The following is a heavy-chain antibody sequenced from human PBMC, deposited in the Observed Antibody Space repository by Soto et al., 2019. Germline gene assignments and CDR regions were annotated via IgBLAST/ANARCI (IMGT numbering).Heavy chain of an antibody. CDR3: ARVGSQMIVAATDYLYY. V-gene: IGHV1-46*01. CDR1: GYTFSSYY. J-gene: IGHJ4*02. Sequence: QVQLVQSGAEVKKPGASVKVSCKASGYTFSSYYMHWVRQAPGQGLEWMGVINPSGDSTNYAQKFQGRVTITRDTSTSTVYLEVTRLRSEDTAVYYCARVGSQMIVAATDYLYYWGQGTLVTVSA. D-gene: IGHD6-19*01. CDR2: INPSGDST.